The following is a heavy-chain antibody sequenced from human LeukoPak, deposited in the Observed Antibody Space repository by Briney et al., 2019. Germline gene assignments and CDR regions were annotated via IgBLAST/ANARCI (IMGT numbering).Heavy chain of an antibody. CDR2: IIPIFGTA. CDR1: GGTFSSYA. CDR3: AREFAAAGRLFDC. V-gene: IGHV1-69*13. J-gene: IGHJ4*02. D-gene: IGHD6-13*01. Sequence: GASVKVSCKASGGTFSSYAISWVRQAPGQGLEWMGGIIPIFGTANYAQKFQGRVTITADESTSTAYMELSSLRSEDTAVYYCAREFAAAGRLFDCWGQGTLVTVSS.